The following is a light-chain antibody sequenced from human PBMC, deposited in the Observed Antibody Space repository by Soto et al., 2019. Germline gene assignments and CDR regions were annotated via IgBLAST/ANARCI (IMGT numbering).Light chain of an antibody. J-gene: IGKJ5*01. CDR3: QQYGSAPNA. Sequence: EIVLTQSPCTLSLSPGERATLSCRASQSISSTYLAWYQQKPGQAPRLLISGASSRATGIPDRFSGSGSGTDFTLTISRLEPEDFAVYYCQQYGSAPNAFGQGTRLEIK. V-gene: IGKV3-20*01. CDR2: GAS. CDR1: QSISSTY.